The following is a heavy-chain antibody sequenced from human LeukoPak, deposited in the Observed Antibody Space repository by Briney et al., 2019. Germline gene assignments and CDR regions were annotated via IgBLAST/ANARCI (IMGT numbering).Heavy chain of an antibody. CDR3: ARRGFYGSGSYRSPRWYFGL. V-gene: IGHV4-61*01. J-gene: IGHJ2*01. Sequence: PSETLSLTCTVSGGSVSSGSYYWSWIRQPPGKGLEWIGYIYYSGSTNYNPSLKSRVTISVDTSKNQFSLKLSSVTAADTAVYYCARRGFYGSGSYRSPRWYFGLWGRGTLVTVSS. CDR1: GGSVSSGSYY. D-gene: IGHD3-10*01. CDR2: IYYSGST.